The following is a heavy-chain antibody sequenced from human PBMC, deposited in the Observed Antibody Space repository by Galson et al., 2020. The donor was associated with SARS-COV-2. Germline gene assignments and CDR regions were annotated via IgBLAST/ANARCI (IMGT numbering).Heavy chain of an antibody. CDR2: FDPEDGET. CDR1: GYTLTELS. J-gene: IGHJ4*02. Sequence: ASVKVSCKVSGYTLTELSMHWVRQVPGKGLEWMGGFDPEDGETIYAQKFQGRVTMTEDTSADTAYMELSSLRSDDTAVYYCARNEALQIWSPNYFDSWGQGTLVTVSS. CDR3: ARNEALQIWSPNYFDS. V-gene: IGHV1-24*01. D-gene: IGHD5-18*01.